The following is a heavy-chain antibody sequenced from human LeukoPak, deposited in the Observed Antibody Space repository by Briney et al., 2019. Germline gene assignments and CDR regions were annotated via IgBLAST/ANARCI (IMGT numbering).Heavy chain of an antibody. CDR2: IKQDGSEK. J-gene: IGHJ4*02. CDR3: ARGRDSGSYYEPFDY. Sequence: PGGSLRLSCAASRFTFSRYWMGWVRQAPGKGLEWVAHIKQDGSEKYYVDSVKGRFTISRDNAKNSLYLQMNSLRAEDTAMYYCARGRDSGSYYEPFDYGGQGTLVTVSS. D-gene: IGHD1-26*01. V-gene: IGHV3-7*01. CDR1: RFTFSRYW.